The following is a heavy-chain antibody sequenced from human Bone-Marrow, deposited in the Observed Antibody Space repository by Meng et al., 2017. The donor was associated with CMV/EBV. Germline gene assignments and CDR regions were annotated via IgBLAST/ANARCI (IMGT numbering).Heavy chain of an antibody. V-gene: IGHV3-30-3*01. D-gene: IGHD1-26*01. CDR1: GFTFSSYA. CDR3: ARAGVVGATGLGYWFDP. J-gene: IGHJ5*02. CDR2: ISYDGSNK. Sequence: GGSLRLSCAASGFTFSSYAMHWVRQAPGKGLEWVAVISYDGSNKYYADSVKGRFTISRDNSKNTLYLQMNSLRSEDTAVYYCARAGVVGATGLGYWFDPWGQGTLVTVSS.